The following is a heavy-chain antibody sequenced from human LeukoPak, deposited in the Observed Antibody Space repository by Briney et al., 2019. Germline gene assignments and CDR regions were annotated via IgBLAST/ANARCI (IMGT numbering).Heavy chain of an antibody. D-gene: IGHD4-17*01. CDR2: IHFSGTT. Sequence: SQTLSLTCTVSGASISSDTHYWRWIRQHPGKGLEWIGCIHFSGTTNYNPSLKSRVTMSLDMSKNQFSLNLRSVTAADTAVYYCVRGQFYGDYEDHWGQGTLVTVSS. J-gene: IGHJ4*02. CDR1: GASISSDTHY. CDR3: VRGQFYGDYEDH. V-gene: IGHV4-31*03.